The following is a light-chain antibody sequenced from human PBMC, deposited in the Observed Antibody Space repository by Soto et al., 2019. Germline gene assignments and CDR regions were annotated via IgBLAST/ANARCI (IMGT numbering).Light chain of an antibody. CDR3: QQSDSTPRT. Sequence: DIQMTQSPSSLSASVGDRVTISCRASQSVSTYLNWYQQKPGKAPKLLIYEASNLQSGVPARFSGSGSGTDFTLTISSLQPEDFATYYCQQSDSTPRTFGQGTKLEIK. CDR2: EAS. J-gene: IGKJ2*01. V-gene: IGKV1-39*01. CDR1: QSVSTY.